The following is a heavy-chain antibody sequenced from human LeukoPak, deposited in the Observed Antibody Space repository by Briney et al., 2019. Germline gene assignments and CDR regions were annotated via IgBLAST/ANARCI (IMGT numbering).Heavy chain of an antibody. CDR3: ARVTVTTLSIDY. CDR2: INHSGST. J-gene: IGHJ4*02. CDR1: GGSFSGYY. D-gene: IGHD4-17*01. V-gene: IGHV4-34*01. Sequence: PSETLSLTCAVYGGSFSGYYWSWIRRPPGKGLEWIGEINHSGSTNYNPSLKSRVTISVDTSKNQFSLKLSSVTAADTAVYYCARVTVTTLSIDYWGQGTLVTVSS.